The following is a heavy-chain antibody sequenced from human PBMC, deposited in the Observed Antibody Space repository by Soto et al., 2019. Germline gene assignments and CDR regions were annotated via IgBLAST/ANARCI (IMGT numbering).Heavy chain of an antibody. CDR3: ARDPGASRNLRFDGMDV. D-gene: IGHD1-26*01. CDR2: IIPIFGTA. Sequence: SVKVSCRASGGTFSSYAISWVRQAPGQGLEWMGGIIPIFGTANYAQKFQGRVTITADESTSTAYMELSSLRSEDTAVYYCARDPGASRNLRFDGMDVWGQGTTVTVSS. CDR1: GGTFSSYA. V-gene: IGHV1-69*13. J-gene: IGHJ6*02.